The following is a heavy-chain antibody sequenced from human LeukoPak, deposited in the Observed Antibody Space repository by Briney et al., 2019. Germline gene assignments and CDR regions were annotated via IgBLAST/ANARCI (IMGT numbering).Heavy chain of an antibody. CDR2: ISSSGSTI. D-gene: IGHD4-11*01. Sequence: GGSLRLSCAASGFSISSYEMNWVRQAPGKGLEWVSHISSSGSTIWYADSVKGRFTISRDNAKNSLYLQMNSLRAEDTAVYYCARLKYSNYVDYWGQGTLVTVSS. CDR3: ARLKYSNYVDY. J-gene: IGHJ4*02. CDR1: GFSISSYE. V-gene: IGHV3-48*03.